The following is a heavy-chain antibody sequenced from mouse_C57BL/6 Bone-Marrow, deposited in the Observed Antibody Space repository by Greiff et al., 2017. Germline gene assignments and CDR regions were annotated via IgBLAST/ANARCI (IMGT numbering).Heavy chain of an antibody. CDR1: GFSLTSYG. Sequence: QVQLQQSGPGLVQPSQSLSITCTVSGFSLTSYGVHWVRQSPGKGLEWLGVIWRGGSTDYNAAFMSRLSITKDNSKNQVFFKMNSLQADDTAIYYCAKKKMRIDYGSTFYAMGYWGQGTSVTAAS. CDR2: IWRGGST. CDR3: AKKKMRIDYGSTFYAMGY. J-gene: IGHJ4*01. D-gene: IGHD1-1*01. V-gene: IGHV2-5*01.